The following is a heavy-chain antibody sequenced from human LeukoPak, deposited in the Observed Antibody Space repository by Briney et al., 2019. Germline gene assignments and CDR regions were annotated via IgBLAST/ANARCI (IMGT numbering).Heavy chain of an antibody. D-gene: IGHD2-2*02. CDR3: ASLSDIVVVPAAIKDAFDI. V-gene: IGHV4-38-2*01. CDR2: IYYSGST. CDR1: GYSISSGYY. Sequence: SETLSLTCAVSGYSISSGYYWGWIRQPPGKGLEWIGYIYYSGSTYYNPSLKSRVTISVDTSKNQFSLKLSSVTAADTAVYYCASLSDIVVVPAAIKDAFDIWGQGTMVTVSS. J-gene: IGHJ3*02.